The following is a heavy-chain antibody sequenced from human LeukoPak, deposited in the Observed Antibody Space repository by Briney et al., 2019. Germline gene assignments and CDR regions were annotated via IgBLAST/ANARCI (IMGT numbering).Heavy chain of an antibody. CDR3: ARGVDPVDY. V-gene: IGHV3-33*01. J-gene: IGHJ4*02. Sequence: PGRSLRLSCAASGFTFSSYGMHWVRQAPGKGLEWVAVIWYDGSNKYYADSVKGRSTISRDNAKNSLYLQMNSLRAEDTAVYYCARGVDPVDYWGQGTLVTVSS. CDR1: GFTFSSYG. CDR2: IWYDGSNK.